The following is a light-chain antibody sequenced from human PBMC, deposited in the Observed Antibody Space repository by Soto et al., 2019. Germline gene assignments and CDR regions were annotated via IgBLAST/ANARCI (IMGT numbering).Light chain of an antibody. J-gene: IGKJ4*01. CDR1: QSISSY. V-gene: IGKV1-39*01. CDR2: AAS. Sequence: DIQMTQSPSSLSASVGDRVTITCRASQSISSYLNWFQQKPGKAPKLLISAASSLQSGVPSRFSGSGSETDFTFTISSLQPEDFATYYCQQSYSTPLTFGGGTKVEIK. CDR3: QQSYSTPLT.